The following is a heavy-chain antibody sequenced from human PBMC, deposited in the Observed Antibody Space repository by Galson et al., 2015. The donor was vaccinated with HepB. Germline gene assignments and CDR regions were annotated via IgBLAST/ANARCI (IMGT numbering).Heavy chain of an antibody. CDR2: INPSVGST. Sequence: SVKVSCKASGYTFTTFTTYYMHWVRQAPGQGLEWMGLINPSVGSTRHAQKSQDRVTMTRDTSTSTVDMELSSLRFEDTAVYYCARGLAEPGRHYGMDVWGQGTTVTVSS. D-gene: IGHD3-3*02. CDR3: ARGLAEPGRHYGMDV. J-gene: IGHJ6*02. V-gene: IGHV1-46*01. CDR1: GYTFTTFTTYY.